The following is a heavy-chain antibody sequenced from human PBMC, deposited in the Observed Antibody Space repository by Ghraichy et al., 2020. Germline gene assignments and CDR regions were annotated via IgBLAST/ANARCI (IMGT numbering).Heavy chain of an antibody. J-gene: IGHJ5*02. CDR2: IYYSGST. CDR1: GGSISSSSYY. V-gene: IGHV4-39*01. D-gene: IGHD4-17*01. Sequence: SETLSLTCTVSGGSISSSSYYWGWIRQPPGKGLEWIGSIYYSGSTYYNPSLKSRVTISVDTSKNQFSLKLSSVTAADTAVYYCATSGHVPYGWFDPWGQEPWSPSPQ. CDR3: ATSGHVPYGWFDP.